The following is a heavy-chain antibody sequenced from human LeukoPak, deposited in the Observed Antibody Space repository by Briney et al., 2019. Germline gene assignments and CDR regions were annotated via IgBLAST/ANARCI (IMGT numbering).Heavy chain of an antibody. CDR3: ARDYYGAGSYPFDY. Sequence: GGSLRLSCAASGFDFNKYNMNWVRQAPGKGLEWLSYISSNSATVYYADSVRGRFTISRDNDKNSLYLRVNSLRDEDTAVYYCARDYYGAGSYPFDYWGQGTLVTVSS. CDR2: ISSNSATV. V-gene: IGHV3-48*02. CDR1: GFDFNKYN. D-gene: IGHD3-10*01. J-gene: IGHJ4*02.